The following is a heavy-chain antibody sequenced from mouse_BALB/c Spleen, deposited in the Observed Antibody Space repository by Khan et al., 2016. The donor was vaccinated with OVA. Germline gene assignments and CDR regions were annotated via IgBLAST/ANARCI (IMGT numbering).Heavy chain of an antibody. D-gene: IGHD1-1*01. Sequence: QVQLKQSGPELVKPGTSVRISCKASGYTFTDYYINWVKQKPGQGLEWIGWIYPGSANTKYNEKFKGKATLTVDTSSSTAYMHLSSLTSEDTAVYVCEGSTVVTTRDALDYWGQGTSVTVSS. V-gene: IGHV1-84*02. CDR3: EGSTVVTTRDALDY. CDR1: GYTFTDYY. CDR2: IYPGSANT. J-gene: IGHJ4*01.